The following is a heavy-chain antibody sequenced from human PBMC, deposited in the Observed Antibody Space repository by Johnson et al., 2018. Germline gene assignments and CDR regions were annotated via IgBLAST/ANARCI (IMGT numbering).Heavy chain of an antibody. V-gene: IGHV3-74*01. J-gene: IGHJ1*01. CDR2: ISGDGSSA. Sequence: VQLVESGGGLVQPGGSLRLSCAVTGFTFSDYWMHWVRQAPGEGLVWVSRISGDGSSAYYADSVKGRFTISRDNAKNALFLQMNSLTVDDTAVYYCTRDRYSVSDYGYLPHWGQGTLGTGSS. CDR1: GFTFSDYW. CDR3: TRDRYSVSDYGYLPH. D-gene: IGHD4/OR15-4a*01.